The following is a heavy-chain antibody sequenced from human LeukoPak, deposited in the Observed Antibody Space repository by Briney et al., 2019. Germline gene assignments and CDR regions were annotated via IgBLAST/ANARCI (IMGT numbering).Heavy chain of an antibody. J-gene: IGHJ6*03. CDR1: GYTFTGYY. V-gene: IGHV1-2*02. D-gene: IGHD6-13*01. CDR2: INPNSGGT. Sequence: GASVKVSCKASGYTFTGYYMRWVRQAPGQGLEWMGWINPNSGGTNYAQKFQGRVTMTRDTSISTAYMELSRLRSDDTAVYYCARGGAAARGLYYYYYYYMDVWGKGTTVTVSS. CDR3: ARGGAAARGLYYYYYYYMDV.